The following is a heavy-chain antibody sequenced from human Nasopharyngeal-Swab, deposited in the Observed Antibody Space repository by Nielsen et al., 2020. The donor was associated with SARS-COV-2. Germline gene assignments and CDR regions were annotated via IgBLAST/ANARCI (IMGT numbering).Heavy chain of an antibody. D-gene: IGHD3-22*01. CDR3: ARTYYYDSSGYYYVWFDP. J-gene: IGHJ5*02. CDR1: GFTFSDYY. CDR2: ISSSGSTI. V-gene: IGHV3-11*01. Sequence: GGSLRLSCAASGFTFSDYYMSRIRQAPGKGLEWVSYISSSGSTIYYADSVKGRFTISRDNAKNSLYLQMNSLRAEDTAVYYCARTYYYDSSGYYYVWFDPWGQGTLVTVSS.